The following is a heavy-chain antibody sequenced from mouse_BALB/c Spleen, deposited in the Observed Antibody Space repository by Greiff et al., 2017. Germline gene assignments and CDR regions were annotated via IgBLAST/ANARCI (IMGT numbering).Heavy chain of an antibody. CDR3: TKSNFDY. J-gene: IGHJ2*01. Sequence: LQQPGAELVRPGASVKLSCKASGYTFTSYWMHWVKQRHGQGLEWIGNIYPGSGSTNYDEKFKSKGTLTVDTSSSTAYMHLSSLTSEDSAVYYYTKSNFDYWGQGTTLTVSA. CDR1: GYTFTSYW. V-gene: IGHV1S22*01. CDR2: IYPGSGST.